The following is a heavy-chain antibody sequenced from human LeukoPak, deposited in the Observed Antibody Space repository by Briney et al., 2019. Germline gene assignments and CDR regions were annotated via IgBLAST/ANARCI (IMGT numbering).Heavy chain of an antibody. J-gene: IGHJ4*02. CDR2: IYSNTDGGTT. Sequence: GGSLRLSCAAAGFSFNNARMNWVRQATGKGLDWVGRIYSNTDGGTTEYAAPVKGRFSISRDDSKNTLFLQMNSLKIEDTAVYYCTRGSHQYDSSDFDCWGQGTLVTVSS. CDR3: TRGSHQYDSSDFDC. V-gene: IGHV3-15*01. D-gene: IGHD3-22*01. CDR1: GFSFNNAR.